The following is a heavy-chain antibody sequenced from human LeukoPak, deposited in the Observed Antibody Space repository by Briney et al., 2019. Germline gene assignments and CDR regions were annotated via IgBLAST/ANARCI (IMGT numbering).Heavy chain of an antibody. CDR1: GFSFSSYA. CDR2: ISYDGTNK. D-gene: IGHD6-19*01. J-gene: IGHJ4*02. CDR3: ARAFGYSSGYFDY. Sequence: GGSLRLSCAASGFSFSSYAMNWVREAPGRGLEWGAVISYDGTNKYYADSVKGRFTISRDNSKNPLHLQMSSLRPDDTPVHYCARAFGYSSGYFDYWGQRPLVTVSS. V-gene: IGHV3-30-3*01.